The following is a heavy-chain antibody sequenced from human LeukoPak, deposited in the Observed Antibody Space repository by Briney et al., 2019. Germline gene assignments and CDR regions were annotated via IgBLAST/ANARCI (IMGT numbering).Heavy chain of an antibody. CDR2: IYSGGTT. D-gene: IGHD6-6*01. V-gene: IGHV3-53*01. J-gene: IGHJ4*02. CDR3: ARDKGTSYLSSFDY. Sequence: GGSLRLSCAVSGFTVSGNYMSWVRQAPGKGLEWVSLIYSGGTTYYADSVKGRFTISRDNSKNTLYLQMNSLRAEDTAVYYCARDKGTSYLSSFDYWGLGTLVTVSS. CDR1: GFTVSGNY.